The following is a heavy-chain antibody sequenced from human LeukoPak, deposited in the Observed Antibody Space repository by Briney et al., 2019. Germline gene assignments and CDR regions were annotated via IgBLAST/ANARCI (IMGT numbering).Heavy chain of an antibody. CDR1: GGSFSGYY. V-gene: IGHV4-34*01. Sequence: PSETLSLTCAVYGGSFSGYYWSWIRQPPGKGLEWIGEINHSGSTNYNPSLKSRVTISVDTSKNQFSLKLSSVTAADTAVYYCARLGVIPEAYYFDYWGQGTLVTVSS. D-gene: IGHD3-22*01. J-gene: IGHJ4*02. CDR2: INHSGST. CDR3: ARLGVIPEAYYFDY.